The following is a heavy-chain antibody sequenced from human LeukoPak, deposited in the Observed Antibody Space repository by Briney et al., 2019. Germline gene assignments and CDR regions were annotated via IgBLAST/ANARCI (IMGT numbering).Heavy chain of an antibody. J-gene: IGHJ4*02. D-gene: IGHD2-2*01. Sequence: QPGGSLRLSCAASGFTFSSYAMHWVRQAPGKGLEWVAVISYDGNNKYYADSVKGRFTISRDNSKNTLYLQMNSLRAEDTAVYYCAREGCSSTSCYVKYYFDYWGQGTLVTVSS. V-gene: IGHV3-30-3*01. CDR1: GFTFSSYA. CDR3: AREGCSSTSCYVKYYFDY. CDR2: ISYDGNNK.